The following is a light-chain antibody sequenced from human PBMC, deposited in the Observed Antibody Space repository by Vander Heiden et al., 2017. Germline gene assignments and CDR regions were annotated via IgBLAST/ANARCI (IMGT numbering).Light chain of an antibody. J-gene: IGKJ1*01. Sequence: DIQMTQSPSSLSAFLGDRVTITCRASQSISRFLNWYQQRPGNAPKLLIYATSSLQSGVPSRFSGSGSGTDFTLTISSLQPEDFATYYCQQTDNSTWTFGQGTKVEVK. CDR3: QQTDNSTWT. CDR2: ATS. CDR1: QSISRF. V-gene: IGKV1-39*01.